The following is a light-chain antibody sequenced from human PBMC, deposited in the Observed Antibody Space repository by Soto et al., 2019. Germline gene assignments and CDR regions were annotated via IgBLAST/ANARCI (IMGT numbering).Light chain of an antibody. Sequence: QSALTQPPSASGSPGQSVTISCTGTSSDVGGYNFVSWYQQHPGKAPKLMIYEVSKRPSGVPDRFSDYKSDNTASLTVSGLQAEYEADYYCSSYAGSNNLVFGGGTTLTVL. CDR3: SSYAGSNNLV. V-gene: IGLV2-8*01. J-gene: IGLJ2*01. CDR2: EVS. CDR1: SSDVGGYNF.